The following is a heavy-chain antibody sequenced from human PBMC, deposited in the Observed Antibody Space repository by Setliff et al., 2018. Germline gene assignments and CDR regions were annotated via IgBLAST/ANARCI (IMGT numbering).Heavy chain of an antibody. Sequence: GGSLRLSCAASGITLSSYGMDWVRQAPGKGLEWVSFIQTNGNDKNYADSVKGRFTIYRDDSKNTLYLQMDSLRPGDTAIYYCARGVDYCMDVWGKGTTVTVSS. CDR2: IQTNGNDK. CDR1: GITLSSYG. D-gene: IGHD2-15*01. J-gene: IGHJ6*03. CDR3: ARGVDYCMDV. V-gene: IGHV3-30*02.